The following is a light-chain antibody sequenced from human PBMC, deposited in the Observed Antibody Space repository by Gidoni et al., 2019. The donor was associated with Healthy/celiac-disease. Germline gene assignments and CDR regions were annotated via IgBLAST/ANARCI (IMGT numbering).Light chain of an antibody. J-gene: IGKJ4*01. V-gene: IGKV3-15*01. Sequence: DIVMTQSPATLSVSPGESATLSCRASQSVSSNLSWYQQKPGQAPMLLIYGASTRATGIPATFSGSGSGTEVTLTISSLQYEDFAVYYCQQYNNWPPKTFGGGTKVEIK. CDR3: QQYNNWPPKT. CDR2: GAS. CDR1: QSVSSN.